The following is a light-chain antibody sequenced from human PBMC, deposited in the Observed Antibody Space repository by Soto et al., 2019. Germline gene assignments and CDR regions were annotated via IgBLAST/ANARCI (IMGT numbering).Light chain of an antibody. Sequence: QSVLTQPPSASGTPGQRVTISCSGATSNIGTNFVYWYQQFPGTVPKLLLYFDSQRPSGVPDRFSGSRSGTSASLAISGLRPEDEADYHCATWDDSLSGPVFGGGTKLTVL. CDR1: TSNIGTNF. CDR2: FDS. V-gene: IGLV1-47*01. J-gene: IGLJ3*02. CDR3: ATWDDSLSGPV.